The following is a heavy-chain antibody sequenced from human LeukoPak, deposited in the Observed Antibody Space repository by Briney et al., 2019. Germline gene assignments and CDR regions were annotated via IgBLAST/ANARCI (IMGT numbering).Heavy chain of an antibody. D-gene: IGHD6-19*01. CDR3: ARESRPSYSSGWYYYYYGMDV. CDR2: IIPIFGTA. Sequence: GASVKVSCKASGGTFSSYAISWVRQASGQGLEWMGGIIPIFGTANYAQRFQGRVTITADESTSTAYMELSSLRSEDTAVYYCARESRPSYSSGWYYYYYGMDVWGQGTTVTVSS. J-gene: IGHJ6*02. V-gene: IGHV1-69*13. CDR1: GGTFSSYA.